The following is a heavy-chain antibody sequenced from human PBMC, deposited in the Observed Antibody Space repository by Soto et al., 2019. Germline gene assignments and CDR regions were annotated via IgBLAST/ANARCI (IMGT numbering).Heavy chain of an antibody. V-gene: IGHV3-48*01. J-gene: IGHJ5*02. CDR2: ISSSSTTK. D-gene: IGHD2-15*01. Sequence: EVRLVESGGGLVQPGGSLRLSCAASGFTFSSYSMNWVRQAPGKGLEWVSYISSSSTTKYYADSVKGRFTISRDNAKNSLYLQMHSLRAEDTAVYYCARDGCSGSNCLNWFDPGGQGTLVTVSS. CDR1: GFTFSSYS. CDR3: ARDGCSGSNCLNWFDP.